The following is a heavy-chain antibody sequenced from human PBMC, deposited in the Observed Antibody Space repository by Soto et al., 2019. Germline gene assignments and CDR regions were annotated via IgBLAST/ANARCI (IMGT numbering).Heavy chain of an antibody. Sequence: PSETLSLTCAVSNYSISSGYYWGWIRQPPEKGLEYIGSIFHTGSTYYNPSLKSRVIISVDTSKNQFSLKLSSVTAADTAVYYCARHLYDFWSGYSVPNWFDPWGQGTLVTVSS. CDR2: IFHTGST. J-gene: IGHJ5*02. D-gene: IGHD3-3*01. CDR1: NYSISSGYY. V-gene: IGHV4-38-2*01. CDR3: ARHLYDFWSGYSVPNWFDP.